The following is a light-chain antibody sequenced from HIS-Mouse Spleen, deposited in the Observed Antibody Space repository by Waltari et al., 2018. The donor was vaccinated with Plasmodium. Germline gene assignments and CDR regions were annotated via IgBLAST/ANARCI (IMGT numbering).Light chain of an antibody. CDR2: GAS. CDR3: QQYGSSSWT. J-gene: IGKJ1*01. CDR1: QSVSSSY. Sequence: EIVLTQSPGTLSLSPGERATLSCRASQSVSSSYLAWYQQKPGQDPRLLLYGASSRATGIPDRFSGSGSGTDFTLTISRLEPEDFAVYYCQQYGSSSWTFGQGTKVEIK. V-gene: IGKV3-20*01.